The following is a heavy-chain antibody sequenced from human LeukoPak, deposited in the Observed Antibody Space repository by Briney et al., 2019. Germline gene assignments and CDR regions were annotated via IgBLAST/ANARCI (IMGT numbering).Heavy chain of an antibody. CDR2: ISNTGSA. CDR1: GGSISSYS. V-gene: IGHV4-4*07. J-gene: IGHJ4*02. Sequence: PSETLSLTCSVSGGSISSYSWSWIRQTAGKGLEWIGRISNTGSANYNPSLSSRVTISIDTTRNHFSLKLNSVTAADTAVYYCARDGYYDSSGYYPFDYWGQGTLVTVSS. D-gene: IGHD3-22*01. CDR3: ARDGYYDSSGYYPFDY.